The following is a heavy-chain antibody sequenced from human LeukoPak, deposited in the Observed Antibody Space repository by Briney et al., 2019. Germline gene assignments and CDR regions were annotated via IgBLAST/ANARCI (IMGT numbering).Heavy chain of an antibody. J-gene: IGHJ4*02. V-gene: IGHV4-39*07. CDR2: IYYSGST. CDR3: ARDHYDILTGYKD. Sequence: SETLSLTCTVSGGSISSSSYYWGWIRQPPGKGLEWIGSIYYSGSTYYNPSLKSRVTISVDTSKNQFSLKLSSVTAADTAVYYCARDHYDILTGYKDWGQGTLVTVSS. CDR1: GGSISSSSYY. D-gene: IGHD3-9*01.